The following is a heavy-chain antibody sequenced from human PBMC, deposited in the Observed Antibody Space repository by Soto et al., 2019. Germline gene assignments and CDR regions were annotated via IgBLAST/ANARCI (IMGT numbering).Heavy chain of an antibody. Sequence: SVKVSCKASGGTFSSYAISWVRQAPGQGLEWMGGIIPIFGTANYAQKFQGRVTITADESTSTAYMGLSSLRSEDTAVYYCAAAFPYRSSWYFWGYYYYGMDVWGQGTTVTVSS. CDR2: IIPIFGTA. CDR1: GGTFSSYA. D-gene: IGHD6-13*01. J-gene: IGHJ6*02. CDR3: AAAFPYRSSWYFWGYYYYGMDV. V-gene: IGHV1-69*13.